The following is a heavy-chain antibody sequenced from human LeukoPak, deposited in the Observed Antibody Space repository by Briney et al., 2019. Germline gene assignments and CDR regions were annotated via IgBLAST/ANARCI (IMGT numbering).Heavy chain of an antibody. CDR3: ARHLDSAHSYGLDV. CDR1: GFTFTTYL. D-gene: IGHD3-10*01. CDR2: IKKDGSEK. Sequence: GGSLRLSCAASGFTFTTYLMSWVRQAPGKGLEWVANIKKDGSEKYYVDSVKGRFTASRDNAKNSLYLQMNSLRGEDTAVYYCARHLDSAHSYGLDVWGQGTTVTVSS. J-gene: IGHJ6*02. V-gene: IGHV3-7*04.